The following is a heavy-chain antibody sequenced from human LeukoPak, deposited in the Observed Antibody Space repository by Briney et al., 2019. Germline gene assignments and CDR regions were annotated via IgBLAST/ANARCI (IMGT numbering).Heavy chain of an antibody. V-gene: IGHV4-30-4*08. CDR3: ARGRATNPFDY. J-gene: IGHJ4*02. Sequence: SETLSLTCTVSGGSISSGDYYWSWIRQPPGKGLEWIGYIYYSGSTYYNPSLKSRVTISVDTSKNQFSLKLSSVTAADTAVYYCARGRATNPFDYWGQGTLVTVSS. D-gene: IGHD5-12*01. CDR1: GGSISSGDYY. CDR2: IYYSGST.